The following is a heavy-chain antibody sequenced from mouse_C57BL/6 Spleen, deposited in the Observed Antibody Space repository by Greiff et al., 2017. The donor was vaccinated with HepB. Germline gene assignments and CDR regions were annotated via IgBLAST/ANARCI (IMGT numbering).Heavy chain of an antibody. CDR2: IYPGSGNT. D-gene: IGHD1-1*01. V-gene: IGHV1-76*01. J-gene: IGHJ3*01. Sequence: VQLQESGAELVRPGASVKLSCKASGYTFTDYYINWVKQGPGPGLEWIARIYPGSGNTYYNEKFKGKATLTAEKSSSTAYMQLSSLTSEDSAVYFCARGYGSSYEAWFAYWGQGTLVTVSA. CDR1: GYTFTDYY. CDR3: ARGYGSSYEAWFAY.